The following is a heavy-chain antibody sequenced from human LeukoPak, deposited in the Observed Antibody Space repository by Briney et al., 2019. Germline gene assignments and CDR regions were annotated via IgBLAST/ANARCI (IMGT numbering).Heavy chain of an antibody. D-gene: IGHD6-13*01. CDR1: GFTFSSYW. CDR3: VRAGAPDGMGNWFDP. V-gene: IGHV3-74*01. CDR2: INSDGSNT. Sequence: PGGSLRLSCAASGFTFSSYWMHWVRQAPGKGLVWVSRINSDGSNTGYADSVKGRFTISRDNAKNTLYLQMNSLRAEDTAVHYCVRAGAPDGMGNWFDPWGQGTLVTVSS. J-gene: IGHJ5*02.